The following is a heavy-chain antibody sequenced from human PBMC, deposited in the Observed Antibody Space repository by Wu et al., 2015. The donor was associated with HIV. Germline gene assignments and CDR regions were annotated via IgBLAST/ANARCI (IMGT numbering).Heavy chain of an antibody. CDR3: AITSPPSRDEVAHHLLYYFYYMDV. D-gene: IGHD2-2*02. V-gene: IGHV1-18*01. CDR2: ISPYTGNT. Sequence: QVQLVQSGAEVKKPGASVKVSCKASASTFTNYDISWVRQAPGQGLEWMGRISPYTGNTNYAQNLQGGRVSMTTDTSTSTAYMELSSLRSEDTAMYYCAITSPPSRDEVAHHLLYYFYYMDVWAKGPRSPSP. CDR1: ASTFTNYD. J-gene: IGHJ6*03.